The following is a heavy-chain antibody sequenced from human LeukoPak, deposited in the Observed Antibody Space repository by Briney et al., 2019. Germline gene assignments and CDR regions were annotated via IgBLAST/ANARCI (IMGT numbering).Heavy chain of an antibody. Sequence: SETLSLTCTVSGGSINYNNYYCGWIRQPPGKGLEWIAYIYYSGSTNYNPSLKSRATISVDTSKNQFSLTLSSVTAADTAVYYCARRSSRYFGSRSYRKYYFDYWGQGTLVIVSS. D-gene: IGHD3-10*01. CDR3: ARRSSRYFGSRSYRKYYFDY. CDR2: IYYSGST. J-gene: IGHJ4*02. CDR1: GGSINYNNYY. V-gene: IGHV4-61*05.